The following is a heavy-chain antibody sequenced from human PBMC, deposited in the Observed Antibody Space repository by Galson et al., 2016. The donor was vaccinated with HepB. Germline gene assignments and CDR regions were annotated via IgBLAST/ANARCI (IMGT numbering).Heavy chain of an antibody. CDR2: IYPGDSDI. D-gene: IGHD2-15*01. CDR1: GYSFTNYW. V-gene: IGHV5-51*01. CDR3: ARRDRDCSGGTRFSRNFDY. J-gene: IGHJ4*02. Sequence: QSGAEVKKPGESLRISCKASGYSFTNYWIGWVRQMPGEGLEWMGIIYPGDSDIRYNSSFQGQVTISADKSITTAYLQWGSLKASDSAIYFCARRDRDCSGGTRFSRNFDYWGQGTLVSVSS.